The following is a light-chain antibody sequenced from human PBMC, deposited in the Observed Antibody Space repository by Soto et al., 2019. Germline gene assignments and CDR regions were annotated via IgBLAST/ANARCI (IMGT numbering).Light chain of an antibody. Sequence: QSVLTQPASVSGSPGQSITISCTGTSSDFGGYNYVSWYQQHPGKAPKLMIYEVSKRPSGVPDRYSGSKSGNTASLTVSGLQAEDEADYYCSSYAGSNILYVFGTGTKVTVL. J-gene: IGLJ1*01. CDR2: EVS. CDR3: SSYAGSNILYV. CDR1: SSDFGGYNY. V-gene: IGLV2-8*01.